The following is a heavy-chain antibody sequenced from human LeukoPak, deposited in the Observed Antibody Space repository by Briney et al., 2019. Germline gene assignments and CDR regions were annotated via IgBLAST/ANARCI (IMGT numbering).Heavy chain of an antibody. CDR3: AREGAVAGKGNFDY. CDR1: GYSISSGYY. J-gene: IGHJ4*02. V-gene: IGHV4-38-2*02. Sequence: PSETLSLTCTVSGYSISSGYYWGWIRQPPGKGLEWIGSIYHSGSTYYNPSLKSRVTISVDTSKNQFSLKLSSVTAADTAVYYCAREGAVAGKGNFDYWGQGTLVTVSS. D-gene: IGHD6-19*01. CDR2: IYHSGST.